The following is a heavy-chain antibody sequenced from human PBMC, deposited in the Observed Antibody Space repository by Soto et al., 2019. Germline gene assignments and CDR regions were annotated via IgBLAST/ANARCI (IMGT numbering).Heavy chain of an antibody. J-gene: IGHJ4*02. D-gene: IGHD3-9*01. CDR3: ARGENDILTGYYPEFDY. CDR1: GGSISSGGYY. V-gene: IGHV4-31*03. CDR2: IYYSGST. Sequence: SDTLSLTCTVSGGSISSGGYYWSWIRQHPGKGLEWIGYIYYSGSTYYNPSLKSRVTISVDTSKNQFSLKLSSVTAADTAVYYCARGENDILTGYYPEFDYWGQGTLVTVSS.